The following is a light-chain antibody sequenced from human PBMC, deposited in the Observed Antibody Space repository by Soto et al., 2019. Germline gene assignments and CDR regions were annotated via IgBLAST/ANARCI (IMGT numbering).Light chain of an antibody. CDR3: SLYTSENTYV. V-gene: IGLV2-18*01. J-gene: IGLJ1*01. CDR1: STCFFSYNR. Sequence: QCALTQPPAVSGSPGQSVTISCTGTSTCFFSYNRVSWYQQPPGTAPKLIIYEASNRPSGVPDRFSGSKSGNTASLTISGLQAADEADYYCSLYTSENTYVFGTGTKVTVL. CDR2: EAS.